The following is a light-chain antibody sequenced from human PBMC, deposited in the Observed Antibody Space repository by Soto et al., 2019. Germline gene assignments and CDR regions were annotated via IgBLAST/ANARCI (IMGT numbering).Light chain of an antibody. Sequence: EIVLTQSPDTLSLSPGERATLSCRASQSVSSYLAWYQHKPGQAPRLLIYGASSRATGIPDRFSGSGSGTDFTLTISRLEPEDFAVYYCHQYDSWTFGQGTKVDIK. J-gene: IGKJ1*01. CDR1: QSVSSY. CDR3: HQYDSWT. CDR2: GAS. V-gene: IGKV3-20*01.